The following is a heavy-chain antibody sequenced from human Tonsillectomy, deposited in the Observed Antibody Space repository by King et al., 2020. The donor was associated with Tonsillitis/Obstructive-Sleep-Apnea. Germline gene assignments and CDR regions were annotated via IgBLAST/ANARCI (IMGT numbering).Heavy chain of an antibody. J-gene: IGHJ3*02. Sequence: QLQESGPGLVKPSQTLSLTCTVSGGSISSGGYYWSWIRQHPGKGLEWIGYIYYSGSIYYNPSLKSRVTISVETSKNQFSLKLSSVTAADTAVYYCASAAPPTYYDSSGYYFVAFDIWGQGTMVTVSS. CDR1: GGSISSGGYY. D-gene: IGHD3-22*01. CDR2: IYYSGSI. V-gene: IGHV4-31*03. CDR3: ASAAPPTYYDSSGYYFVAFDI.